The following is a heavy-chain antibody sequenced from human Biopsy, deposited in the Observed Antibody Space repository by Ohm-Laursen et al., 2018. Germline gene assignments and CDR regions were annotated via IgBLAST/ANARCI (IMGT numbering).Heavy chain of an antibody. CDR1: GGSVSSGSYY. V-gene: IGHV4-61*01. D-gene: IGHD6-19*01. Sequence: SDTLSLTCTVSGGSVSSGSYYWSWIRQPPGKGLEWIGYIYSGGNTNYNPSLQNRVTMSVDTSKNQFSLKLSSVIAADTAVYYCARGRRTSGWPYFANWGQGTLVIVSS. J-gene: IGHJ4*02. CDR3: ARGRRTSGWPYFAN. CDR2: IYSGGNT.